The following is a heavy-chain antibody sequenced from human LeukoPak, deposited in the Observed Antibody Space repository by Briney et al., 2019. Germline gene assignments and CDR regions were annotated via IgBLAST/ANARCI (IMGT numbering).Heavy chain of an antibody. Sequence: GGSLRLSCAASGFTFSSYGMHWVRQAPGKGLEWVSVISGSGGTTYYADSVKGRFTMSRDNSKNTLYLQMNSLRAEDTAVYYCAKEIYCSSTTCYGDDAFDIWGQGTMVTVSS. V-gene: IGHV3-23*01. J-gene: IGHJ3*02. D-gene: IGHD2-2*01. CDR1: GFTFSSYG. CDR2: ISGSGGTT. CDR3: AKEIYCSSTTCYGDDAFDI.